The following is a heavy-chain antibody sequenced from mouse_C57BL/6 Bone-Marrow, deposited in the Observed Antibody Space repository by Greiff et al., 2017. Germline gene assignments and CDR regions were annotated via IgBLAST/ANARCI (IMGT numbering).Heavy chain of an antibody. CDR3: ATAQASFAD. Sequence: QVQLQQSGAELARPGASVKMSCKASGYTFTSYGISWVKQRTGQGLEWLGDLFPGSGNTYYNEKFKGKATLSADKSSSTAYMGLRSLTSEDSAVYICATAQASFADWGQGTLVTVSA. CDR1: GYTFTSYG. V-gene: IGHV1-81*01. D-gene: IGHD3-2*02. J-gene: IGHJ3*01. CDR2: LFPGSGNT.